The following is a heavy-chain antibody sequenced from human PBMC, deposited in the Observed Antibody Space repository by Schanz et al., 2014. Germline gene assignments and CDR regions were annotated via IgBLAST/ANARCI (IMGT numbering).Heavy chain of an antibody. CDR1: GYTFTRSG. CDR3: ARGGGPEDVFDI. V-gene: IGHV1-18*01. CDR2: IGGSDGNT. J-gene: IGHJ3*02. D-gene: IGHD5-12*01. Sequence: QVQLVQSGGEVKTPGASVKVSCKASGYTFTRSGISWVRQAPGQGLEWMGWIGGSDGNTNFAQKFQGRVTMTTDTSTSTVYMELRSLTSDDSAVYYCARGGGPEDVFDIWGQGTILTGSS.